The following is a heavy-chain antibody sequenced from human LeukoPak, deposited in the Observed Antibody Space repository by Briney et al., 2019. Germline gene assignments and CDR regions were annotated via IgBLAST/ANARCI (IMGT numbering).Heavy chain of an antibody. V-gene: IGHV1-2*02. D-gene: IGHD3-22*01. CDR3: ARALYRYYDSSGHYYAPLSF. CDR1: GYTFTGYY. CDR2: MNPNSGGT. J-gene: IGHJ4*02. Sequence: ASVKVSCKASGYTFTGYYMHWVRQAPGQGLEWMGWMNPNSGGTNYAQKFQGRVTMTRDTSISTAYMGLSRLRSDDTAVYYCARALYRYYDSSGHYYAPLSFWGQGTLVTVSS.